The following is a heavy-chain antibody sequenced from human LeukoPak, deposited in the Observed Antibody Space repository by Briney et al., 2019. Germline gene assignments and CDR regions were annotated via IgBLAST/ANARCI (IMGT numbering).Heavy chain of an antibody. Sequence: SETLSLTCTVSGGSISSSSYYWSWIQQPPGKGLEWIGYIYYSGSTNYNPSLKSRVTISVDTSKNQFSLKLSSVTAADTAVYYCARYYGSGSLSESYYFDYWGQGTLVTVSS. J-gene: IGHJ4*02. CDR3: ARYYGSGSLSESYYFDY. V-gene: IGHV4-61*05. CDR1: GGSISSSSYY. CDR2: IYYSGST. D-gene: IGHD3-10*01.